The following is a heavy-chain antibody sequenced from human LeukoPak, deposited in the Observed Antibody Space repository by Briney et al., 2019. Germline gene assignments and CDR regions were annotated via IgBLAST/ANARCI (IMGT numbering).Heavy chain of an antibody. D-gene: IGHD3-16*01. CDR3: ARHYGP. CDR2: TSSDLNVK. CDR1: GFTFRNYV. J-gene: IGHJ5*02. V-gene: IGHV3-30-3*01. Sequence: AGGSLRLSCAASGFTFRNYVIHWVRQAPGKGLEWVAVTSSDLNVKLYADSVKGRFTISRDNSRSTLYLQMNSLRPEDTAVYYCARHYGPWGQGTLVTVSS.